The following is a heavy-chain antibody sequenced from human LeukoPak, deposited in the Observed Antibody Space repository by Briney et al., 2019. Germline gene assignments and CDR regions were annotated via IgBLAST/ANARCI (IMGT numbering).Heavy chain of an antibody. CDR2: ISSTSSYI. Sequence: TGGSLRFSCAASGFSFITYNMNWVRQAPGKGLEWVSSISSTSSYIYYADSVKGRFTISRDNAKNSLYLQMNSLRAEDTDVYYCARTSSGWPPRHFDYWGQGTLVTVSS. D-gene: IGHD6-19*01. J-gene: IGHJ4*02. V-gene: IGHV3-21*01. CDR1: GFSFITYN. CDR3: ARTSSGWPPRHFDY.